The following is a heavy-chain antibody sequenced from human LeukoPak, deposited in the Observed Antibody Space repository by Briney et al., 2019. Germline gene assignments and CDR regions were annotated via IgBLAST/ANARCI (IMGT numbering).Heavy chain of an antibody. CDR3: AREGGGNNYYFDY. D-gene: IGHD4-23*01. J-gene: IGHJ4*02. Sequence: GGSLTLSCAASGFTFSSYEMDWVRQAPGKGLEWVSYINRSGTSTYYADSVKGRFTISRDNAMNSLYLQMNSLRAEDTAVYYCAREGGGNNYYFDYWGQGTLVTVSS. V-gene: IGHV3-48*03. CDR2: INRSGTST. CDR1: GFTFSSYE.